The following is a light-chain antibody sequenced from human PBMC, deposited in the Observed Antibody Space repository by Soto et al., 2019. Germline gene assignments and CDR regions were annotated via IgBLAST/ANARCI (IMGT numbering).Light chain of an antibody. CDR2: EVS. CDR3: SSYTSSSTYV. V-gene: IGLV2-14*01. CDR1: SSDVGGYNY. J-gene: IGLJ1*01. Sequence: QSALTQPASVSGSPGQSITISCTGTSSDVGGYNYVSWYQQHPGKAPKRMIYEVSNRPSGLSNRFSGSKSGNTASLTISGIQAEDEADYYCSSYTSSSTYVFGTETKLTVL.